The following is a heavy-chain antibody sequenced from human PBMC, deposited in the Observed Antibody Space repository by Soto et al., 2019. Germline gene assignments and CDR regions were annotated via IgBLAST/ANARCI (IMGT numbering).Heavy chain of an antibody. D-gene: IGHD3-3*01. V-gene: IGHV1-69*13. CDR2: IIPIFGTA. CDR1: GGTFSSYA. CDR3: AGGVRFLASYYYGMDV. J-gene: IGHJ6*02. Sequence: RASVKVSCKAAGGTFSSYASSWGRQAPGQGLEWMGGIIPIFGTANYAQKFQGRVTITADESTSTAYMELSSLRSEDTAVYYCAGGVRFLASYYYGMDVWGQGTTVTVSS.